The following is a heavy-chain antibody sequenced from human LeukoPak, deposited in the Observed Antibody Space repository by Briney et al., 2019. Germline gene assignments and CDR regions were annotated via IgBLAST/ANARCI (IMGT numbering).Heavy chain of an antibody. CDR3: ARGSYGDYDY. J-gene: IGHJ4*02. D-gene: IGHD4-17*01. Sequence: GGSLRLSCAASGFTFSSYSMNWVRQAPGKGLEWVSSISPDSTYIYHADSVRGRFTISRDNAKNSLYLQMDSLRAEDTAVYYCARGSYGDYDYWGQGTLVPVFS. CDR1: GFTFSSYS. V-gene: IGHV3-21*01. CDR2: ISPDSTYI.